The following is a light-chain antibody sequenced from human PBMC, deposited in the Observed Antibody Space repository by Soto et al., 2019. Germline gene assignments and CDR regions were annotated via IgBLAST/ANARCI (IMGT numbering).Light chain of an antibody. J-gene: IGKJ2*01. V-gene: IGKV1-27*01. Sequence: DIQMTQSPSSLSASVGDRVTITCRASQDISNYLAWYQQKPGEVPKLLIYAASTLQTGVQSRFSGGGSGTRFTLTISSLQPDAVATYDCQKYNSAPKTFGRGTRLEIK. CDR3: QKYNSAPKT. CDR1: QDISNY. CDR2: AAS.